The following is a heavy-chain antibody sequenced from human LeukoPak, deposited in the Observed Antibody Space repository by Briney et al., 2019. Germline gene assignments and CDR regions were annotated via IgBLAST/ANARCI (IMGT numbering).Heavy chain of an antibody. J-gene: IGHJ4*02. Sequence: SETLSLTCTVSGGSISSSSYYWGWIRQPPGKGLEWIGSIYYSGSTYYNPSLKSRVTISVDTSKNQFSLKLSSVTAADTAVYYCARRALAAPFDYWGQGTLVTVSS. CDR1: GGSISSSSYY. CDR3: ARRALAAPFDY. V-gene: IGHV4-39*07. D-gene: IGHD6-19*01. CDR2: IYYSGST.